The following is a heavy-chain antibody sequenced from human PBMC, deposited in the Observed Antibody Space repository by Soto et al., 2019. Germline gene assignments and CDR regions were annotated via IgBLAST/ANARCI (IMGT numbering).Heavy chain of an antibody. CDR3: AKSGLRFLDYFDY. V-gene: IGHV3-30*18. CDR2: MLSDGTNR. J-gene: IGHJ4*02. D-gene: IGHD4-17*01. CDR1: GFTVSNYA. Sequence: QVQLVESGGGVVQPGRSLRLSCAGSGFTVSNYAMHWVRQAPGKGLEWVAVMLSDGTNRFSDSVKGRFTVSGDNSENTVYLQMNSLTGEDTAVYYCAKSGLRFLDYFDYWGQGTLVTVCS.